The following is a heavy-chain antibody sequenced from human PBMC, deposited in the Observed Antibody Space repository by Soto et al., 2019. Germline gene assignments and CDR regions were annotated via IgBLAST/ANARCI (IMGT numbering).Heavy chain of an antibody. V-gene: IGHV3-30*18. J-gene: IGHJ4*02. CDR1: GFTFSSYA. CDR2: MSSDGSNT. D-gene: IGHD6-13*01. CDR3: TKSHAAALVPYYFDY. Sequence: QVRLVESGGGVVQPGTSLRLSCAASGFTFSSYAIHWVRQAPGKGLEWVAFMSSDGSNTFYADSVRGRFTVSSDHSKSTQYLQMNGLMPEDTAVYYCTKSHAAALVPYYFDYWGQGTLVTVSS.